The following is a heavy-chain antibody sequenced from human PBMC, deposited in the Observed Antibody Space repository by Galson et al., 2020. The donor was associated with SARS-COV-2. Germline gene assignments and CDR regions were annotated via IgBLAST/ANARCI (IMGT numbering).Heavy chain of an antibody. J-gene: IGHJ6*02. CDR2: IYYSGST. Sequence: ASETMSLTCTVSGGSISSGGYYWSWIRQHPGKGLEWIGYIYYSGSTYYNPSLKSRVTISVDTSKNQFSLKLSSVTAADTAVYYCARGPLSIYGMDVWGQGTTVTVSS. D-gene: IGHD2-21*01. CDR1: GGSISSGGYY. V-gene: IGHV4-31*03. CDR3: ARGPLSIYGMDV.